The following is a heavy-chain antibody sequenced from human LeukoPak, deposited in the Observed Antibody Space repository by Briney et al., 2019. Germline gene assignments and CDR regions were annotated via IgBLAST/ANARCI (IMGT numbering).Heavy chain of an antibody. J-gene: IGHJ4*02. CDR3: AKPNTYYDILTGYWGSKYYFDY. D-gene: IGHD3-9*01. V-gene: IGHV3-30*18. Sequence: GGSLRLSCAASGFTFSSYGMHWVRQAPGKGLEWVAVISYDGSNKYYADSVKGRFTISRDNSKNTLYLQINSLRAEDTAVYYCAKPNTYYDILTGYWGSKYYFDYWGQGTLVTVSS. CDR2: ISYDGSNK. CDR1: GFTFSSYG.